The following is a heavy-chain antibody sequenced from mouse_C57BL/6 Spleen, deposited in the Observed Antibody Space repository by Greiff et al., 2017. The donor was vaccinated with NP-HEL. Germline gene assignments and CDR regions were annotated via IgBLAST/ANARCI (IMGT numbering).Heavy chain of an antibody. Sequence: QVQLQQSGPGLVQPSQSLSITCTVSGFSFTSYGVHWVRQSPGKGLEWLGVIWSGGSTDYNAAFISRLIISKDNSKSQVFFKMNSLQADDKAIYYCARDYYGSSSYAMDYWGQGTSVTVSS. CDR1: GFSFTSYG. CDR3: ARDYYGSSSYAMDY. CDR2: IWSGGST. V-gene: IGHV2-2*01. D-gene: IGHD1-1*01. J-gene: IGHJ4*01.